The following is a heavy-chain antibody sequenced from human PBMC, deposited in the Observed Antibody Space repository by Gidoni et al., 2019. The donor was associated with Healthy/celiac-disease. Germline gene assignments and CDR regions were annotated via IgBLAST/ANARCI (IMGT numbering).Heavy chain of an antibody. J-gene: IGHJ3*02. CDR1: GGSFSGYY. Sequence: QVQLQQWGAGLLKPSETLSLTCAVYGGSFSGYYWSWIRQPPGKGLEWIGEINHSGSTNYSPSLKSRVTISVDTSKNQFSLKLSSVTAADTAVYYCARADYGDYIYDAFDIWGQGTMVTVSS. D-gene: IGHD4-17*01. CDR3: ARADYGDYIYDAFDI. V-gene: IGHV4-34*01. CDR2: INHSGST.